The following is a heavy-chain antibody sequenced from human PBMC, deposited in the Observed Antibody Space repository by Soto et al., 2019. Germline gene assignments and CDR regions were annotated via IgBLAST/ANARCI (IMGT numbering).Heavy chain of an antibody. CDR1: GGSVSSGSYY. Sequence: PSETLSLTCTVSGGSVSSGSYYWSWIRQPPGKGLEWIGYIYYSGSTNYNPSLKSRVTISVDTSKNQFSLKLSSVTAADTAVYYCARVAYYDFWSGVNWFDPWGQGTLVTVSS. D-gene: IGHD3-3*01. CDR3: ARVAYYDFWSGVNWFDP. CDR2: IYYSGST. V-gene: IGHV4-61*01. J-gene: IGHJ5*02.